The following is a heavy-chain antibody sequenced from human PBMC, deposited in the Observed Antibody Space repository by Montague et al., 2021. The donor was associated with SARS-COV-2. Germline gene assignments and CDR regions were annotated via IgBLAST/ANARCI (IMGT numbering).Heavy chain of an antibody. CDR1: GGSISSYCYY. V-gene: IGHV4-39*07. D-gene: IGHD6-13*01. Sequence: SETLSLTCTVSGGSISSYCYYWVRMRQPPGLGLVWIVSINYSASSYPTLSLQSRVTISVDTSKNQFSLKLSSVTAADTAVYYCARVGRQQLVRLSGMDVWGQGTTVTVSS. J-gene: IGHJ6*02. CDR2: INYSASS. CDR3: ARVGRQQLVRLSGMDV.